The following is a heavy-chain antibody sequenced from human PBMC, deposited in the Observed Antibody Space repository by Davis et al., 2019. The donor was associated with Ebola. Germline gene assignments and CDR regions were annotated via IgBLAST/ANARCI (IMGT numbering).Heavy chain of an antibody. V-gene: IGHV4-39*01. Sequence: GSLRLSCTVSGGSISTTTYYWGWVRQSPGKGLEWIASIYYSEITYINPSLQSRVIISIDNSKNHFSLKLNSVTAADTAMYYCVRHPVGLYDAFDIWGHGTRVAVSA. CDR2: IYYSEIT. CDR1: GGSISTTTYY. CDR3: VRHPVGLYDAFDI. J-gene: IGHJ3*02.